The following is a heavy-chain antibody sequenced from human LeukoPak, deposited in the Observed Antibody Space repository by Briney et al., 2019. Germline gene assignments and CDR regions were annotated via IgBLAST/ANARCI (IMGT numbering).Heavy chain of an antibody. D-gene: IGHD3-22*01. CDR1: GFTFSTYG. J-gene: IGHJ4*02. CDR2: VRYDGSYK. CDR3: AKDLHSSASCY. V-gene: IGHV3-30*02. Sequence: GGSLRLSCAASGFTFSTYGMHWVRQAPGKGLEWVAFVRYDGSYKYYADSVKGRFTISRDISKNTLYLQMNSLRAEDTALYYCAKDLHSSASCYWGQGALVTVSS.